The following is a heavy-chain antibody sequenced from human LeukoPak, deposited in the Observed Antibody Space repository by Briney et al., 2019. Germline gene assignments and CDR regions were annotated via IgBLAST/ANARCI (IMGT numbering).Heavy chain of an antibody. CDR2: INHSGST. V-gene: IGHV4-34*01. CDR1: GGSFSGYY. CDR3: ARDRNDTATAKYTDY. J-gene: IGHJ4*02. D-gene: IGHD5-18*01. Sequence: PSETLSLTCAVYGGSFSGYYWSWIRQPPGKGLEWIGEINHSGSTNYNPSLKSRVTISVDTSKNQFSLKLSSVTAADTAVYYCARDRNDTATAKYTDYWGQGTLVTVSS.